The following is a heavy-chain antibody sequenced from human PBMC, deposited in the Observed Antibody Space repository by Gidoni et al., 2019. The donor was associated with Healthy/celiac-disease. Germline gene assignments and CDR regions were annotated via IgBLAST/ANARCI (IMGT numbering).Heavy chain of an antibody. J-gene: IGHJ2*01. D-gene: IGHD2-15*01. CDR2: ISSSSSTI. Sequence: EVQLVESGGGLVQPGGSLRLSCAASGFTFSSYSMNWVRQAPGKGLEWVSYISSSSSTIYYADAVKGRFTISRDNAKNSLYLQMNSLRDEDTAVYYCARGEPTTVVAYWYFDLWGRGTLVTVSS. CDR1: GFTFSSYS. CDR3: ARGEPTTVVAYWYFDL. V-gene: IGHV3-48*02.